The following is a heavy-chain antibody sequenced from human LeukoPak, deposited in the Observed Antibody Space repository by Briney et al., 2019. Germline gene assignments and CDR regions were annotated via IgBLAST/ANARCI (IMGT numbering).Heavy chain of an antibody. CDR1: GYTFTGYY. CDR2: MNPNSGNT. V-gene: IGHV1-8*03. Sequence: GASVKVSCKASGYTFTGYYMHWVRQAPGQGLEWMGWMNPNSGNTGYAQKFQGRVTITRNTSISTAYMELSSLRSEDTAVYYCARVADFWSGYSYWGQGTLVTVSS. CDR3: ARVADFWSGYSY. D-gene: IGHD3-3*01. J-gene: IGHJ4*02.